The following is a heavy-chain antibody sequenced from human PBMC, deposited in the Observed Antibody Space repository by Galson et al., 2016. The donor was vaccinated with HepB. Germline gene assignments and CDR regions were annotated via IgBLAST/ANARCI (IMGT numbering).Heavy chain of an antibody. CDR2: INYSGSNT. CDR1: GFTFRSYD. V-gene: IGHV3-23*01. CDR3: ARGYTSGVPFW. D-gene: IGHD2-8*01. Sequence: SLRLSCAASGFTFRSYDMSWVRQAPGKGLEWVSGINYSGSNTYYADSVKGRFTISRDNSSQTLFLEASDLRAEDTGIYYCARGYTSGVPFWWGQGTLVTVSS. J-gene: IGHJ4*02.